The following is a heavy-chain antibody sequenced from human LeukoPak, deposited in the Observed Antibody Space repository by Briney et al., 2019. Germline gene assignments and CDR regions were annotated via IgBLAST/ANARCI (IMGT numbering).Heavy chain of an antibody. CDR3: ARGPISFGDPIFQH. D-gene: IGHD2-21*02. J-gene: IGHJ1*01. V-gene: IGHV1-69*05. Sequence: SVKVSCKASGGTFSSYAISWVRQAPGQGLEWMGRITPIFGTANYAQKFQGRVTITTDESTSTAYMELSSLRSEDTAVYYCARGPISFGDPIFQHWGQGTLVTVSS. CDR2: ITPIFGTA. CDR1: GGTFSSYA.